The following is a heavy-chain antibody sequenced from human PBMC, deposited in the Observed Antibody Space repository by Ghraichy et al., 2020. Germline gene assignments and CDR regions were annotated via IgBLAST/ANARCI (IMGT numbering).Heavy chain of an antibody. Sequence: SQTLSLTCTVSGGSISSSSYYWVWIRQPPGKGLEWIGSIYYSGSTYYNPSLKSRVTISVDTSKNQFSLKLSSVTAADTAVYYCARSITIFGVVTLCWFDPWGQGTLVTVSS. CDR1: GGSISSSSYY. D-gene: IGHD3-3*01. J-gene: IGHJ5*02. V-gene: IGHV4-39*07. CDR3: ARSITIFGVVTLCWFDP. CDR2: IYYSGST.